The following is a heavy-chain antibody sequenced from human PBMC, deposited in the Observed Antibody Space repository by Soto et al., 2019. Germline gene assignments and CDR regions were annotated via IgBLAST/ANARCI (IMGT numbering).Heavy chain of an antibody. Sequence: PGESLKISCKGSGYSFTSYWIGWVRQLPGKGLEWMGIIYPDDSDTTYSPSFQGQVTISGDKSISTAYLQWSSLKASDTAMYYCARRYCSRTSCPSNYYAMDVWGQGTTVTVSS. CDR2: IYPDDSDT. V-gene: IGHV5-51*01. J-gene: IGHJ6*02. CDR1: GYSFTSYW. D-gene: IGHD2-2*01. CDR3: ARRYCSRTSCPSNYYAMDV.